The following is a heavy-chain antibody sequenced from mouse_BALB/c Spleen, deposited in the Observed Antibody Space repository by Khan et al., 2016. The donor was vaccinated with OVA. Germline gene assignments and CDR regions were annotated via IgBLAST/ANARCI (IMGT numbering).Heavy chain of an antibody. V-gene: IGHV1S136*01. J-gene: IGHJ3*01. CDR3: SPVGSYYVSFVY. CDR1: GYTFTSYV. Sequence: EVQLQQSGPEVVKPGASVKMSCKASGYTFTSYVMHWVKQKPGQGLEWIGYIYPFNDATKFNEKFNGKATLTSDKSSSTAYMELSSLPSADSAVYYWSPVGSYYVSFVYWGQGTLVTVSA. CDR2: IYPFNDAT. D-gene: IGHD1-1*01.